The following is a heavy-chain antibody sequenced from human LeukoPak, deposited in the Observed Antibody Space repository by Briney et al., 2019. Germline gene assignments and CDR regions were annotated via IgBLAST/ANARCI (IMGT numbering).Heavy chain of an antibody. J-gene: IGHJ4*02. D-gene: IGHD3-10*01. CDR1: GYTLTELS. CDR3: ASMVRGVILPFDY. Sequence: GASVKVSCKVSGYTLTELSMHWVRQAPGKGLEWMGGSDPEDGETIYAQKFQGRVTMTEDTSTDTAYMELSSLRSEDTAVYYCASMVRGVILPFDYWGQGTLVTVSS. V-gene: IGHV1-24*01. CDR2: SDPEDGET.